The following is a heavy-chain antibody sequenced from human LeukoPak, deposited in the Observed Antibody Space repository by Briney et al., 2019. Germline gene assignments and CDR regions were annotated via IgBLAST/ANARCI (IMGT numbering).Heavy chain of an antibody. V-gene: IGHV3-43*01. D-gene: IGHD6-19*01. CDR3: VKDLVAASENVRGWYPMDY. Sequence: PGGSLRLSCAASGFTFAEYTMHWVRQAPGKGVEGVSLISWNGARIHYGDSVKGRFTISRDNSKNSLYLQMNSLRTEDTALYYCVKDLVAASENVRGWYPMDYWGQGTLVTVSS. CDR2: ISWNGARI. J-gene: IGHJ4*02. CDR1: GFTFAEYT.